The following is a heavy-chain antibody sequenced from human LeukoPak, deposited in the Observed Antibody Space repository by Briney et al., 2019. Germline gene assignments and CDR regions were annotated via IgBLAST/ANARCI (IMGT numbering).Heavy chain of an antibody. CDR3: ASAWVRITAVGKNTWFDP. Sequence: SGTLSLTCAVSVGSINSGNWWSWVRQSPGKGLEWIGEIYHNGTPNYNPSLKSRVTISADTFKNHFSLKMTSVTAADTAVYYCASAWVRITAVGKNTWFDPWGQGTQVTVSS. CDR1: VGSINSGNW. D-gene: IGHD6-13*01. V-gene: IGHV4-4*02. J-gene: IGHJ5*02. CDR2: IYHNGTP.